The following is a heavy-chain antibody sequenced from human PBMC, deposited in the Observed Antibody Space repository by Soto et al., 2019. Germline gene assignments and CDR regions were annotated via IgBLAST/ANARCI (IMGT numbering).Heavy chain of an antibody. Sequence: SETLSLTCTVSGGSITNYYWSWIRQPPGKGLEWIGYIYSSGSTNYNPSLKSRVTISADTSKNQVSLKLTSVTAADTAVYYCARDHPHSYGIYYFDYWGQGTLVTVSS. V-gene: IGHV4-59*01. J-gene: IGHJ4*02. CDR1: GGSITNYY. CDR3: ARDHPHSYGIYYFDY. D-gene: IGHD5-18*01. CDR2: IYSSGST.